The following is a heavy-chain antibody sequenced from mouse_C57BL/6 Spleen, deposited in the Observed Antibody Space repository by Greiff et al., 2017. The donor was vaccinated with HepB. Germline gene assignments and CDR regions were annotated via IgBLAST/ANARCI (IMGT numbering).Heavy chain of an antibody. CDR3: ATFYDPDY. V-gene: IGHV14-2*01. J-gene: IGHJ2*01. CDR2: IDPEDGET. Sequence: VQLQQSGAELVKPGASVKLSCKASGYTFTSYWMHWVKQRTEQGLEWIGRIDPEDGETKYAPKFQGKATITADTSSNTAYLQLSSLTSEDTAVYYCATFYDPDYWGQGTTLTVSS. CDR1: GYTFTSYW. D-gene: IGHD2-3*01.